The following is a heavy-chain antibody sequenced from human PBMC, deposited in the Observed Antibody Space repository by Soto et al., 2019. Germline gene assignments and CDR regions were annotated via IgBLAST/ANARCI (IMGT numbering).Heavy chain of an antibody. D-gene: IGHD3-16*01. J-gene: IGHJ6*02. Sequence: GGSVRLSCAASGFTFISYTMSWVRQAPGKGLEWVSAISGSGGSTYYADSVKGRFTISRDNSKNTLYLQMNSLRAEDTAVYYCAKRNGGDGYKDYYYYGMDVWGQGTTVTVSS. CDR2: ISGSGGST. CDR3: AKRNGGDGYKDYYYYGMDV. V-gene: IGHV3-23*01. CDR1: GFTFISYT.